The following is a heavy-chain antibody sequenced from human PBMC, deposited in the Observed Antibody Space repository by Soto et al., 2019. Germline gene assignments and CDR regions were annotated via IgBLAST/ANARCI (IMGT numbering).Heavy chain of an antibody. CDR1: GYTFTSYY. J-gene: IGHJ4*02. CDR3: ASYDSSGYYLDY. V-gene: IGHV1-46*03. CDR2: INPSGGST. Sequence: ASVKVSCKASGYTFTSYYMHWVRQAPGQGLEWMGIINPSGGSTSYAQKFQGRVTMTRDTSTSTVYMELSSLRSGDTAVYYCASYDSSGYYLDYWGQGTLVTVSS. D-gene: IGHD3-22*01.